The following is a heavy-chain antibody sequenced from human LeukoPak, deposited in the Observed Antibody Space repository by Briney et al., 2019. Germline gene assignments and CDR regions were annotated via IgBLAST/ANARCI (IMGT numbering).Heavy chain of an antibody. V-gene: IGHV4-39*07. CDR3: ARASPELLSGFDY. CDR2: IYYSGST. CDR1: GGSISSSSYY. D-gene: IGHD1-7*01. J-gene: IGHJ4*02. Sequence: SETLSLTCTVSGGSISSSSYYWGWLRQPPGKGLEWIGSIYYSGSTYYNPSLKSRVTISVDTSKNQFSLKLSSVTAADTAVYYCARASPELLSGFDYWGQGTLVTVSS.